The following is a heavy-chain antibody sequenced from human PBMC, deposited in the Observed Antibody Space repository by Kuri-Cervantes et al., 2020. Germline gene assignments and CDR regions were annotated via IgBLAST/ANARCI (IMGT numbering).Heavy chain of an antibody. Sequence: GESLKISCAGSEFTFSSFTMNWVRQAPGKGLEWVSSISSSSSYIYYADSVKGRFTISRDNAKNSPYLQMNSLRAEDTALYYCAKDLTYRSSSGFDNWGQGTLVTVSS. CDR1: EFTFSSFT. D-gene: IGHD6-6*01. J-gene: IGHJ4*02. CDR3: AKDLTYRSSSGFDN. CDR2: ISSSSSYI. V-gene: IGHV3-21*04.